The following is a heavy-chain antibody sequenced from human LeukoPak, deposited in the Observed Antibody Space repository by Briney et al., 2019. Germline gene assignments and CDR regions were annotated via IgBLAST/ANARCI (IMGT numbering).Heavy chain of an antibody. CDR3: ARRYFDS. CDR2: IKQDGSAN. CDR1: GFSFSTYG. Sequence: GGSLRLSCAASGFSFSTYGLPWGRKPPGKGVEWVANIKQDGSANYYVDSAKGRFTTSRDNAKNSLYLQVTSLRAEDTAVYYCARRYFDSWGQGTLVTVSS. J-gene: IGHJ4*02. V-gene: IGHV3-7*03.